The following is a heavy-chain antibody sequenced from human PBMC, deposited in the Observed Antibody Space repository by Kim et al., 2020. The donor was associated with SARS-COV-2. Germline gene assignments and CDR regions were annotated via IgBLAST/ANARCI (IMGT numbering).Heavy chain of an antibody. J-gene: IGHJ4*01. CDR1: GYTFTGYY. V-gene: IGHV1-2*06. Sequence: ASVKVSCKASGYTFTGYYIYWVRQTPGQGLEWMGRINPNSGATNYAQKFQGKVIMTRDTSINTAYMAMSRLRSDDTAVYYCMPGEGTSRYNYYSTGYYFD. CDR3: MPGEGTSRYNYYSTGYYFD. D-gene: IGHD5-18*01. CDR2: INPNSGAT.